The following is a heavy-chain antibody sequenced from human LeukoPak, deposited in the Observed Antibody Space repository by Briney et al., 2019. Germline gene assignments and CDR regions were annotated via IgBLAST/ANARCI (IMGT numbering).Heavy chain of an antibody. D-gene: IGHD2-15*01. CDR2: VDYRGNT. Sequence: SETLSLTCTSSGGSISSYYWRWIRQPPGKGLEWIGYVDYRGNTHYNPSLKSRVTISIDTSKSLFSLKLNSVTAADTAVYYCARVEVGAANRQWYGMDVWGQGTTVTVSS. J-gene: IGHJ6*02. CDR1: GGSISSYY. CDR3: ARVEVGAANRQWYGMDV. V-gene: IGHV4-59*01.